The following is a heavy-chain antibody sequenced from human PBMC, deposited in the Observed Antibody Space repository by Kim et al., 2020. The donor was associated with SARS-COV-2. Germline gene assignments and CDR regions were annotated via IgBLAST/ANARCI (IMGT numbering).Heavy chain of an antibody. J-gene: IGHJ4*02. V-gene: IGHV4-34*01. CDR1: GGSFSVYY. CDR2: INHSGST. D-gene: IGHD3-10*01. Sequence: SETLSLTCAVYGGSFSVYYWSWIRQPPGKGLEWIGEINHSGSTNYNPSLKSRVTISVDTSKNQFSLQLRSVTAADTAVYYCARDPYGSGPGYFDYWGQGT. CDR3: ARDPYGSGPGYFDY.